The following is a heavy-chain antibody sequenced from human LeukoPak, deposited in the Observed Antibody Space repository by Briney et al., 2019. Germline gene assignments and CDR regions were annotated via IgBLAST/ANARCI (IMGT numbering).Heavy chain of an antibody. D-gene: IGHD2-8*01. CDR2: ISLTGLT. V-gene: IGHV4-4*02. CDR1: GGSISNTNW. CDR3: ARENGAFSPFGY. Sequence: NPSETLSLTFGVSGGSISNTNWWSRVRQPPGQGLEWIGEISLTGLTHYNPSLESRVTVSLDKSKNQLSLNLTSVTAADTPVYYCARENGAFSPFGYWGQGTLVTVLS. J-gene: IGHJ4*02.